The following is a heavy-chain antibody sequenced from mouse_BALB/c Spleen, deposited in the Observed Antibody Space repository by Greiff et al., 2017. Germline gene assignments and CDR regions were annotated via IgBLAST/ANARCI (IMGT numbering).Heavy chain of an antibody. CDR1: GYSFTGYY. CDR3: ARRETTVGYAMDY. D-gene: IGHD1-1*01. Sequence: LVKTGASVKISCKASGYSFTGYYMHWVKQSHGKSLEWIGYISCYNGATSYNQKFKGKATFTVDTSSSTAYMQFNSLTSEDSAVYYCARRETTVGYAMDYWGQGTSVTVSS. CDR2: ISCYNGAT. J-gene: IGHJ4*01. V-gene: IGHV1S34*01.